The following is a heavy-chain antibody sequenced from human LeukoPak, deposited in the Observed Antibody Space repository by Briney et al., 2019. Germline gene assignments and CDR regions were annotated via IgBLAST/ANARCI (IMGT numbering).Heavy chain of an antibody. D-gene: IGHD6-19*01. CDR2: ISSSGSYI. Sequence: GGSLRLSCAASGFTFSSYNMNWVRQAPGKGLEWVSSISSSGSYIYYADSVKGRFTISRDDAKNSLYLQMNSLRAEDTAVYYCARSAVAGKNWFDPWGQGTLVTVSS. J-gene: IGHJ5*02. CDR1: GFTFSSYN. V-gene: IGHV3-21*01. CDR3: ARSAVAGKNWFDP.